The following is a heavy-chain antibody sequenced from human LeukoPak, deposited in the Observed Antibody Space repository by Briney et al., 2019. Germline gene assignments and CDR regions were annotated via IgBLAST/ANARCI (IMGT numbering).Heavy chain of an antibody. CDR3: ARDGGGSPDY. V-gene: IGHV3-64*01. D-gene: IGHD1-26*01. CDR2: IRDNGDTT. CDR1: GFTFSDYA. Sequence: GGSLRLSCAASGFTFSDYAMHWVRQAPGKGLEYVSAIRDNGDTTYYANSVKGRFTISRDNSKNTMYLQMGSLRAEDMAVYYCARDGGGSPDYWGQGTLVTVSS. J-gene: IGHJ4*02.